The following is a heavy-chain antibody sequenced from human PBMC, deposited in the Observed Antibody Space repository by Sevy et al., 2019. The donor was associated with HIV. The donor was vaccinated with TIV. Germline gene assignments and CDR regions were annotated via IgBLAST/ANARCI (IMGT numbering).Heavy chain of an antibody. V-gene: IGHV3-74*01. CDR3: VRQRGDTVVLPDVLPDYGMDV. CDR2: INSDGSST. CDR1: EFIFTNAW. J-gene: IGHJ6*02. Sequence: GGSLRLSCAASEFIFTNAWMSWVRQAPGKGLEWVGRINSDGSSTSHADSVKGRFTISRDNAKNTLYLQMNSLRAEDTAVYYCVRQRGDTVVLPDVLPDYGMDVWGQRTTVTVSS. D-gene: IGHD2-2*01.